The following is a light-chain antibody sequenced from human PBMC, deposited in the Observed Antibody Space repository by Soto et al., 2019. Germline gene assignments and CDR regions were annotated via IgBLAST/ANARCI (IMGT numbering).Light chain of an antibody. CDR2: DAS. CDR3: QQYNSYSPP. J-gene: IGKJ2*01. V-gene: IGKV1-5*01. CDR1: QSISSW. Sequence: DIQMTQSPSTLSASVGDRVTITCRASQSISSWLAWYQQKPGEAPKLLIYDASRLESGVPSRFSGSGSGTEFTLPISSLQPDDFATYYCQQYNSYSPPFGQGTKLEIK.